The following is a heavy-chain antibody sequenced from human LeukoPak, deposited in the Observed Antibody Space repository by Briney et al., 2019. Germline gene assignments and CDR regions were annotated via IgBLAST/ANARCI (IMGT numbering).Heavy chain of an antibody. CDR1: GFTFSDHY. CDR2: IYYSGST. V-gene: IGHV4-59*11. J-gene: IGHJ4*02. D-gene: IGHD3-22*01. Sequence: LRLSCEVSGFTFSDHYMSWIRQAPGKGLEWIGYIYYSGSTNYNPSLKSRVTISVDTSKNQFSLKLSSVTAADTAVYYCARDGSGHFDSNGSFEYSGQGTLVTVSS. CDR3: ARDGSGHFDSNGSFEY.